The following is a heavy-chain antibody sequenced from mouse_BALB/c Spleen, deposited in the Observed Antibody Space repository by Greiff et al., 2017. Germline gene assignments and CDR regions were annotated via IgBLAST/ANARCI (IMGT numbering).Heavy chain of an antibody. V-gene: IGHV14-3*02. D-gene: IGHD1-1*01. CDR2: IDPANGNT. J-gene: IGHJ3*01. Sequence: EVQLQQSGAELVKPGASVKLSCTASGFNIKDTYMHWVKQRPEQGLEWIGRIDPANGNTKYDPKFQGKATITADTSSNTAYLQLSSLTSEDTAVYYCASPITTVVNPFAYWGQGTLVTVSA. CDR1: GFNIKDTY. CDR3: ASPITTVVNPFAY.